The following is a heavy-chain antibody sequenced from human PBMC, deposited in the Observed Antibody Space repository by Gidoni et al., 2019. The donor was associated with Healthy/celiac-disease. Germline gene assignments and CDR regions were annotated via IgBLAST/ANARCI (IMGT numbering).Heavy chain of an antibody. Sequence: QVQLQESGPGLVKPSQTLSLTCTVSGGSISSGGYYWSWLRQHPGKGLDWIGYTYYSGSTYYNPSLKSRVTISVDTSKNQFSLKLSSVTAADTAVYYCARDRGSGWYSDYWGQGTLVTVSS. D-gene: IGHD6-19*01. CDR2: TYYSGST. V-gene: IGHV4-31*03. CDR3: ARDRGSGWYSDY. J-gene: IGHJ4*02. CDR1: GGSISSGGYY.